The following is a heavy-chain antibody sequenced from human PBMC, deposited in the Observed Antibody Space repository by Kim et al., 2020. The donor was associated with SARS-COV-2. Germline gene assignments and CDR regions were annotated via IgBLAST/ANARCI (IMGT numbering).Heavy chain of an antibody. CDR3: AKVYLFPYSSSSVSYFNY. V-gene: IGHV3-23*01. J-gene: IGHJ4*02. Sequence: GRFSISRDNSKKTLYLQMSSLGAEDTAIYYCAKVYLFPYSSSSVSYFNYWGQGTLVTVSS. D-gene: IGHD6-6*01.